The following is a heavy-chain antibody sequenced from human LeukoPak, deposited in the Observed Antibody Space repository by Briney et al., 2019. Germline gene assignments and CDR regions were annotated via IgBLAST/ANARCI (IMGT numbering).Heavy chain of an antibody. CDR1: GGSISSYY. J-gene: IGHJ5*02. CDR2: IYTSGST. CDR3: ARGPSPRYCSSTSCYHWFDP. Sequence: PSETLSLTCTVSGGSISSYYWSWIRQPAGKGLEWIGRIYTSGSTNYNPSLKSRVTMSVDTSKNQFSLKLSSVTAADTAVYYCARGPSPRYCSSTSCYHWFDPWGQGTLVTVSS. V-gene: IGHV4-4*07. D-gene: IGHD2-2*01.